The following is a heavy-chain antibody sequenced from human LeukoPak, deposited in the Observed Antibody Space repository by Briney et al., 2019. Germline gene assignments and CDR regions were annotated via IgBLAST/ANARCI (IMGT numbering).Heavy chain of an antibody. CDR2: INPDSGGT. CDR1: AYTFTGYY. J-gene: IGHJ4*02. CDR3: AREGSGWYGNFDY. V-gene: IGHV1-2*02. D-gene: IGHD6-19*01. Sequence: ASVKVSCKASAYTFTGYYMHWVRQAPGQGLEWMGWINPDSGGTNYAQKFQGRVTMTRNTSISTAYMEVSRLRSDDTAVYYCAREGSGWYGNFDYWGQGTLVTVSS.